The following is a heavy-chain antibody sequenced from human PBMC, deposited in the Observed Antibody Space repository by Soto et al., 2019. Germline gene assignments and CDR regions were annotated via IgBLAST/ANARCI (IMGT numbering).Heavy chain of an antibody. V-gene: IGHV1-2*04. CDR2: INPNSGGT. CDR3: AREVVGATGYYYYGMDV. J-gene: IGHJ6*02. Sequence: ASVKVSCKASGYTFTSYAMHWVRQAPGQGLEWMGWINPNSGGTNYAQKFQGWVTMTRDTSISTAYMELSRLRSDDTAVYYFAREVVGATGYYYYGMDVWGQGTTVTVSS. CDR1: GYTFTSYA. D-gene: IGHD1-26*01.